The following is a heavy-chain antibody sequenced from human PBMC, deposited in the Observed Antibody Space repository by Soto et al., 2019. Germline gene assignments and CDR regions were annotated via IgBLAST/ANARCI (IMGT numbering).Heavy chain of an antibody. CDR3: ARARPDLKWFDP. D-gene: IGHD2-2*01. CDR2: IYHSGST. CDR1: GGSISNFY. Sequence: PSETLSLTCTVSGGSISNFYWSWIRQPPGKGLEWIGYIYHSGSTYYNPSLKSRVTISVDRSKNQFSLKLSSVTAADTAVYYCARARPDLKWFDPWGQGTLVTVSS. V-gene: IGHV4-59*12. J-gene: IGHJ5*02.